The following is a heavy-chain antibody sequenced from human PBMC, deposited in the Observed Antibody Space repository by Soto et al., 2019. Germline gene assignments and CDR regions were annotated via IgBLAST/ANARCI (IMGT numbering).Heavy chain of an antibody. V-gene: IGHV3-30*18. CDR3: AKDWGQQLAQYYFDY. CDR1: GVTFRSYG. CDR2: ISYDGSNK. J-gene: IGHJ4*02. Sequence: PGGCXRLCCAASGVTFRSYGMDGVRQAQGKGLEWVAVISYDGSNKYYADSVKGRFTISRDNSKNTLYLQMNSLRAEDTAMYYCAKDWGQQLAQYYFDYWGQGTLVTVSS. D-gene: IGHD6-13*01.